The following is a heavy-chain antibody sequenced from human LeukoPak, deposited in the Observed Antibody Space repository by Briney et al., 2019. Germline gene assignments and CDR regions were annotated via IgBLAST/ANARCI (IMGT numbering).Heavy chain of an antibody. CDR2: INPNSGGT. Sequence: GASVKVSCKASGYTFTGYYMHWVRQAPGQGLEWMGWINPNSGGTNYAQKFQGRVTMTRDTSISTAYMELSRLRSDDTAVYYCARHYYDSSGYYYHLFDIWGQGTMVTVSS. J-gene: IGHJ3*02. CDR1: GYTFTGYY. V-gene: IGHV1-2*02. D-gene: IGHD3-22*01. CDR3: ARHYYDSSGYYYHLFDI.